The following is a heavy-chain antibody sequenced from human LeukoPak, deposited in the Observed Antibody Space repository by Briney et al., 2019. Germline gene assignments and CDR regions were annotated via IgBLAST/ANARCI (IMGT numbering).Heavy chain of an antibody. Sequence: GGSLRLSCAASGFTFTNAWMNWIRQTPVKGLEWVGRVKSKTDGGTTDYAAPVKGRFTISRDDSKNTVWPQMNNLITEDTGVYYCSTESSYYVDSRGYRRDDWGQGTLVTVSS. CDR2: VKSKTDGGTT. V-gene: IGHV3-15*01. CDR1: GFTFTNAW. J-gene: IGHJ4*02. CDR3: STESSYYVDSRGYRRDD. D-gene: IGHD3-22*01.